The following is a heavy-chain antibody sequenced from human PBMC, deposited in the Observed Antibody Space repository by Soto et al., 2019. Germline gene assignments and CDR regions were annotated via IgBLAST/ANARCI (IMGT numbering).Heavy chain of an antibody. J-gene: IGHJ4*02. CDR1: GASISSGGYY. D-gene: IGHD3-22*01. V-gene: IGHV4-31*03. CDR3: ARGGSSGYTFEH. Sequence: QVQLQESGPGLVQPSQTLSLTCTVSGASISSGGYYWSWIRQHPGKGLEWIGYIYYSGTTYYNPSLNSRXXIXLXPSRNQSSLELNSVSAADTAVYYCARGGSSGYTFEHWGQGTLVTVSS. CDR2: IYYSGTT.